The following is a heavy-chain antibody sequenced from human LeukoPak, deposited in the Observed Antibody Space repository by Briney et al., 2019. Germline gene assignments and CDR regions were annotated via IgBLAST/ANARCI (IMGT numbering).Heavy chain of an antibody. D-gene: IGHD6-19*01. V-gene: IGHV3-23*01. CDR2: IIGSGGST. J-gene: IGHJ4*02. Sequence: GGSLRLSWPASGFTFSSYAMSWVRQAPGKGLEWVSAIIGSGGSTYYADSVKGRFTISRDNSKNTLYLQMNSLRAEDTAVYYCAKNRKGYSSGWYTSFDYWGQGTLVTVSS. CDR3: AKNRKGYSSGWYTSFDY. CDR1: GFTFSSYA.